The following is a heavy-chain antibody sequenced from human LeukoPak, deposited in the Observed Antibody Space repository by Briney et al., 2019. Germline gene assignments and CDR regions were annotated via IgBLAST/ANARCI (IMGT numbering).Heavy chain of an antibody. CDR3: AKDQVWIVVGSFDY. V-gene: IGHV3-23*01. D-gene: IGHD3-22*01. J-gene: IGHJ4*02. CDR2: ISGSGGST. Sequence: QPGGSLRLSCAASGFTFSSYAMSWVRQAPGKGLGWVSGISGSGGSTYYADSVKGRFTISRDNSKNTLYLQMTSLRAEDTAVYYCAKDQVWIVVGSFDYWGQGTLVTVSS. CDR1: GFTFSSYA.